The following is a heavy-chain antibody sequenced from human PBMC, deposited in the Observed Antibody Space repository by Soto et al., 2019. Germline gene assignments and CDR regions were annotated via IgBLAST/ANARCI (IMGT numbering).Heavy chain of an antibody. CDR3: AMSSGWDDEYFQH. J-gene: IGHJ1*01. CDR1: GGSIGSYY. V-gene: IGHV4-59*08. Sequence: SETLSLTCTVSGGSIGSYYWSWIRQSPGKGLEWIGYIYSSGSTNYNPSLRSRVTISVDTSKNHFSLKLSSVTAADTAVYYCAMSSGWDDEYFQHWGQGTLVTVSS. D-gene: IGHD6-19*01. CDR2: IYSSGST.